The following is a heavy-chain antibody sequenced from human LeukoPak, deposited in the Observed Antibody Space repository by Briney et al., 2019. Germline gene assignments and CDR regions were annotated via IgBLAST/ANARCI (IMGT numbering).Heavy chain of an antibody. V-gene: IGHV6-1*01. J-gene: IGHJ4*02. D-gene: IGHD6-19*01. CDR3: ARNFGTTGWHTFDY. CDR2: TYYRSKWYN. Sequence: SQTLSLTCVVSGDSVSSKNGAWNWIRQSPSRGLEWLGRTYYRSKWYNDYAESMEGRMTISQDTSKNQYSLHLNSVTPDDTAVYYCARNFGTTGWHTFDYWGQGTLVTVSS. CDR1: GDSVSSKNGA.